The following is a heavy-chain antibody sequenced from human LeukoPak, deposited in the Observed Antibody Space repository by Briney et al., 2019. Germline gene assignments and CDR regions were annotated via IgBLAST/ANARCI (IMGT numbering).Heavy chain of an antibody. D-gene: IGHD5-12*01. CDR2: INHSGST. CDR3: ARGYGEYSGYDYVYYFDY. Sequence: PSETLSLTCAVYGGSFSGYYWSWTRQPPGKGLEWIGEINHSGSTNYNPSLKSRVTISVDTSKNQFSLKLSSVTAADTAVYYCARGYGEYSGYDYVYYFDYWGQGTLVTVSS. J-gene: IGHJ4*02. V-gene: IGHV4-34*01. CDR1: GGSFSGYY.